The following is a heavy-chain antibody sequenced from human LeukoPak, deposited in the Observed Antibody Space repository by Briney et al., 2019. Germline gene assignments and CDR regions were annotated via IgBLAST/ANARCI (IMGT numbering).Heavy chain of an antibody. CDR2: INWNGDTT. J-gene: IGHJ3*02. V-gene: IGHV3-20*04. CDR3: ARSSIVGATTGAFDI. D-gene: IGHD1-26*01. CDR1: GFTFDDYD. Sequence: PGGALRLSCAASGFTFDDYDMNWVRQAPGKGLEWVSGINWNGDTTGYADSLKGRFTISRDNAKNSLYLQINRLRAEDTAVYYCARSSIVGATTGAFDIWGQGTMVTVSS.